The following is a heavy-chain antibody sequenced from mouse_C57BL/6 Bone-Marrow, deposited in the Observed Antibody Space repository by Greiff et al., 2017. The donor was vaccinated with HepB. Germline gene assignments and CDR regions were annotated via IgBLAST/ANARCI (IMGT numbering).Heavy chain of an antibody. V-gene: IGHV1-26*01. CDR1: GYTFTDYY. CDR3: ARPTVVAFRYFDV. J-gene: IGHJ1*03. CDR2: INPNNGGT. D-gene: IGHD1-1*01. Sequence: VQLQQSGPELVKPGASVKISCKASGYTFTDYYMNWVKQSHGKSLEWIGDINPNNGGTSYNQKFKGKATLTVDKSSSTAYMELRSLTSEDSAVYYCARPTVVAFRYFDVWGTGTTVTVSS.